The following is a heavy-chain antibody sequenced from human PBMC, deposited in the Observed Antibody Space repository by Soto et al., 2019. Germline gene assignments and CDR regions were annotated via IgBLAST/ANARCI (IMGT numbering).Heavy chain of an antibody. D-gene: IGHD4-17*01. V-gene: IGHV3-53*01. J-gene: IGHJ1*01. CDR1: GFTVSSNY. Sequence: EVQLVESGGGLIQPGGSLRLSCAASGFTVSSNYMSWVRQAPGKGLEWVSVIYSGGSTYYADSVKGRFTISRDNSKNTLYLQMNSLRAEDTAVYYCARGVGRRLPKYFQHWGQGTLVTVSS. CDR3: ARGVGRRLPKYFQH. CDR2: IYSGGST.